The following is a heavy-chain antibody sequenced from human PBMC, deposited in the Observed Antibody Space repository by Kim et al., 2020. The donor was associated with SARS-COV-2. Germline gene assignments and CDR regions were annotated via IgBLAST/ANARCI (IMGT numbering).Heavy chain of an antibody. Sequence: SETLSLTCTVSGGSISSGGYYWSWIRQHPGKGLEWIGYIYYSGSTYYNPSLKSRVTISVDTSKNHFSLKLSSVTAADTAVYYCARDLKGRVGIPPEYSNSYYYYGMDVWGQGTTVTVSS. D-gene: IGHD4-4*01. V-gene: IGHV4-31*03. J-gene: IGHJ6*02. CDR3: ARDLKGRVGIPPEYSNSYYYYGMDV. CDR1: GGSISSGGYY. CDR2: IYYSGST.